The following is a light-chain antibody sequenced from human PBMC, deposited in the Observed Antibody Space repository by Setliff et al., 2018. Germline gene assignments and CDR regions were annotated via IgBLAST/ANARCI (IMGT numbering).Light chain of an antibody. J-gene: IGLJ1*01. CDR3: SSYSSRTTLDV. Sequence: QSALTQPASVSGSPGQSITISCTGTSSDIGGYNYVAWYQQHPGKAPKLMIYDVSVRPSGVSSRFSGSKSGNTASLTISGLQAEDEADYYCSSYSSRTTLDVFGTGTKVTVL. V-gene: IGLV2-14*03. CDR1: SSDIGGYNY. CDR2: DVS.